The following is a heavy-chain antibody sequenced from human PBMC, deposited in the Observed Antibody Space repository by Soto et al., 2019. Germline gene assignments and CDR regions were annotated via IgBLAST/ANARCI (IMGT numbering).Heavy chain of an antibody. CDR2: SYYSGST. CDR3: ARLSWIQLVDYFDY. Sequence: QVQLQESGPGLVKPSETLSLTCTVSGGSISSYYWSWIRQPPGKGLEWIGYSYYSGSTNYNPSLKSRFTISVDTSKNQCSLKLSSVTAADTAVYYCARLSWIQLVDYFDYWGQGTLFTVS. D-gene: IGHD5-18*01. J-gene: IGHJ4*02. CDR1: GGSISSYY. V-gene: IGHV4-59*08.